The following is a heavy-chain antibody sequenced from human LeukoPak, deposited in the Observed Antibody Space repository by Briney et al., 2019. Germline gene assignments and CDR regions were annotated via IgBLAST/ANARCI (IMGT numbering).Heavy chain of an antibody. V-gene: IGHV4-34*01. CDR2: INHSGST. Sequence: PSETLSLTCAVYGGSFSGYYWSWIRQPPGKGLEWIGEINHSGSTNYNPSLKSRVTISVDTSKNQFSLKLSSVTAADTAVYYCARVGEWELGGPAFDIWGQGTMVTVSS. D-gene: IGHD1-26*01. CDR1: GGSFSGYY. J-gene: IGHJ3*02. CDR3: ARVGEWELGGPAFDI.